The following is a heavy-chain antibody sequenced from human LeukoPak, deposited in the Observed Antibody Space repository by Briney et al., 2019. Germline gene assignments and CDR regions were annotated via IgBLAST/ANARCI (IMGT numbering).Heavy chain of an antibody. CDR2: ISGSGAGT. CDR3: ARTDCSSTSCYYDY. V-gene: IGHV3-23*01. D-gene: IGHD2-2*01. Sequence: PGGSLRLSCAASGFTFNSYAMSWVRQAPGKGLEWVSTISGSGAGTYYADSEKGRFTISRDNSKNTLYLQMNSLRAEDTAVYYCARTDCSSTSCYYDYWGQGTLVTVSS. J-gene: IGHJ4*02. CDR1: GFTFNSYA.